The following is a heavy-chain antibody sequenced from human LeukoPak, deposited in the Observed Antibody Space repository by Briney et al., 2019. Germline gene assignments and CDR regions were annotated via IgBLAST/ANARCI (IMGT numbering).Heavy chain of an antibody. Sequence: GGSLRLSCAASGFTFSTYCMSWVRQAPGKGLEWGSGIGISGVTTYYADSVKGRFTLSRDTSKNTLYLQMNSLRDEDTTFYYCAKDHGSGSYYNLPDYSGAGDLVTVSS. D-gene: IGHD3-10*01. J-gene: IGHJ4*02. CDR3: AKDHGSGSYYNLPDY. CDR1: GFTFSTYC. V-gene: IGHV3-23*01. CDR2: IGISGVTT.